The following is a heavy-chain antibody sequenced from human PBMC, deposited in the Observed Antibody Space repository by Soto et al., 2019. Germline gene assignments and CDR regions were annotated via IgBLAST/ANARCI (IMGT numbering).Heavy chain of an antibody. J-gene: IGHJ4*02. CDR1: GYTFTSYG. V-gene: IGHV1-18*01. CDR3: VTDEFGDPGVY. D-gene: IGHD4-17*01. CDR2: ISSYNGNT. Sequence: QVQLVQSGAEVKKPGASVKVSCKASGYTFTSYGISWGRQAPGQGLEWMVWISSYNGNTNYAQTLQGRVTMTTDTSTSTAYMELRSLRSDDTAVYYCVTDEFGDPGVYWGQGTLVTVSS.